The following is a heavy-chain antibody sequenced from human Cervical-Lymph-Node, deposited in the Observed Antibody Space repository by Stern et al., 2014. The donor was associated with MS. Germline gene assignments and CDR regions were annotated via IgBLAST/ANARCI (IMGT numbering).Heavy chain of an antibody. V-gene: IGHV5-51*03. CDR1: GYLFDDYW. D-gene: IGHD5-12*01. J-gene: IGHJ4*02. Sequence: VQLLQPGAEVKKPGESLKISCEASGYLFDDYWIGWVRQMSGRGLELVAIIFPRDSNTRYSPSVQGQVTISADKSISTAYLQWSSRKASDPAMYYWARSPATPSGYDRFDYWGQGALVTVSS. CDR2: IFPRDSNT. CDR3: ARSPATPSGYDRFDY.